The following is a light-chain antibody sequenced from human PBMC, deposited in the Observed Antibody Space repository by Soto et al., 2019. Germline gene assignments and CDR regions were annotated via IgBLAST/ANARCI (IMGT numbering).Light chain of an antibody. V-gene: IGLV1-40*01. CDR1: SSNIGAGYD. CDR3: QSYDSRRSVV. J-gene: IGLJ2*01. Sequence: QSVLTQPPSVSGAPGQRVTISCTGSSSNIGAGYDVHWYQQLPGTAPKLLIYGNSNRPSGVPDRFSGSKSGTSASLAITGLQAEDEADYYCQSYDSRRSVVFGGGTKVTVL. CDR2: GNS.